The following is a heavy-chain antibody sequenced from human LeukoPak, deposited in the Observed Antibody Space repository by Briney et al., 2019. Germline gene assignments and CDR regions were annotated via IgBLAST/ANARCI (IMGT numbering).Heavy chain of an antibody. CDR3: AKDLWNDRGDY. CDR2: ISGSGGTT. V-gene: IGHV3-23*01. Sequence: GGSLRLSCAVSGFTFSSYVMSWVRQAPGKGLEWVSTISGSGGTTYYADSVKGRFTISRDNSKNTLYLQMNSLRAEDTAVYYCAKDLWNDRGDYWGQGTLVTVSS. CDR1: GFTFSSYV. D-gene: IGHD1-1*01. J-gene: IGHJ4*02.